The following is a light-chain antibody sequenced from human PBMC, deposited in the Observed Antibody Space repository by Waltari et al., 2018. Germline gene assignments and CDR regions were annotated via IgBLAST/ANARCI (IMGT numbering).Light chain of an antibody. CDR1: QSVTSN. CDR2: DAS. V-gene: IGKV3D-15*01. Sequence: EIVMTQSPAALSVSPGERATLSCRASQSVTSNLAWYQKKRGHSPRLLIYDASIRATGIPARFSGRGSGTEFTLTISSLQPEDFAVYYCQQYNNLQTFGQGTKLELK. J-gene: IGKJ2*01. CDR3: QQYNNLQT.